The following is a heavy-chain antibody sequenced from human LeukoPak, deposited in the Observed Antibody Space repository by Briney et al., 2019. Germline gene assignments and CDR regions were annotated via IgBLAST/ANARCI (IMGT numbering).Heavy chain of an antibody. CDR1: GASISSHY. Sequence: SETLSLTCAVSGASISSHYWSWIRQPPGKGLEWIGYTSSSISDNPSLKSRVAVSVDPSQNQVSLSLTSVTAADTAVYYCARVLAIFGLDTTDFYMDVWGKGTTVPVSS. D-gene: IGHD3/OR15-3a*01. J-gene: IGHJ6*03. CDR3: ARVLAIFGLDTTDFYMDV. V-gene: IGHV4-59*11. CDR2: TSSSI.